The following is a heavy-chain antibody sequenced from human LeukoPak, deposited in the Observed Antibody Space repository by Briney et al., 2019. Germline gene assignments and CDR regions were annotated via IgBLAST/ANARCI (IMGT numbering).Heavy chain of an antibody. CDR3: ARGNRLYSSSWSSLPFDI. J-gene: IGHJ3*02. Sequence: ASVKVSCKASGYTFTNYDINWVRQATGQGLEWMGWTNPISGYTGYAQKFQGRVTMTRNTSISTAYMEVSSLRSEDTAVYYCARGNRLYSSSWSSLPFDIWGHGTMVTASS. D-gene: IGHD6-13*01. V-gene: IGHV1-8*01. CDR2: TNPISGYT. CDR1: GYTFTNYD.